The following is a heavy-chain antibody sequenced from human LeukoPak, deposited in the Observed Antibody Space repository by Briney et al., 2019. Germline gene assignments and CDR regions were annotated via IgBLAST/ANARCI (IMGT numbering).Heavy chain of an antibody. J-gene: IGHJ4*02. Sequence: SETLSLTCTVPGGSISSGDYYWSWIRQPPGKGLEWIGYIYYSGSTYYNPSLKSRVTISVDTSKNQFSLKLSSVTAADTAVYYCARVGYGSGSYYPDYWGQGTLVTVSS. CDR3: ARVGYGSGSYYPDY. CDR1: GGSISSGDYY. V-gene: IGHV4-30-4*01. D-gene: IGHD3-10*01. CDR2: IYYSGST.